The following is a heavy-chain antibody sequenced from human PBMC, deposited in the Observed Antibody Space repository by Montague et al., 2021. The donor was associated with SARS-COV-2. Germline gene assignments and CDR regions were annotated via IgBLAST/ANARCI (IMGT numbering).Heavy chain of an antibody. J-gene: IGHJ4*02. CDR2: IYYRGTT. CDR1: GGSISSTNYY. D-gene: IGHD5-24*01. CDR3: ARTIDRHNRWFYFDH. V-gene: IGHV4-39*01. Sequence: SETLSLTCTVSGGSISSTNYYWGLIRQPPGKGLEWIGSIYYRGTTHSNPSLKSRVTMSVDTSKSLFSLELSSVTAADTAIYYCARTIDRHNRWFYFDHWGQGTLVTVSS.